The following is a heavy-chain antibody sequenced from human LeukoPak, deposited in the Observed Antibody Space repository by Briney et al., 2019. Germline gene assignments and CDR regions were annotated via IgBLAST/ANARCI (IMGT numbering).Heavy chain of an antibody. CDR2: IIPIFGTA. CDR3: ARGDYDSSGYRAFDI. J-gene: IGHJ3*02. D-gene: IGHD3-22*01. CDR1: GYTFTSYD. V-gene: IGHV1-69*13. Sequence: ASVKVSCKASGYTFTSYDISWVRQAPGQGLEWMGGIIPIFGTANYAQKFQGRVTITADESTSTAYMELSSLRSEDTAVYYCARGDYDSSGYRAFDIWGQGTMVTVSS.